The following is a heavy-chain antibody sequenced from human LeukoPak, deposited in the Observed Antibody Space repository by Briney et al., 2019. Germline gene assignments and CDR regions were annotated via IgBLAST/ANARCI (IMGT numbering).Heavy chain of an antibody. CDR3: ARSLDDYGDYGAFDI. CDR1: GGSISSGGYS. D-gene: IGHD4-17*01. J-gene: IGHJ3*02. Sequence: SQTLSLTCAVSGGSISSGGYSWSWIRQPPGKGLEWIGYIYHSGRAYYNPSLKSRVTISVDRSKNQFSLKLSSVTAADTAVYYCARSLDDYGDYGAFDIWGQGTMVTVSS. CDR2: IYHSGRA. V-gene: IGHV4-30-2*01.